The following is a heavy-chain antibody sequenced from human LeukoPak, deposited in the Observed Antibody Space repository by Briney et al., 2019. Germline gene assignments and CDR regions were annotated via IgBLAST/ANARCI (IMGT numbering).Heavy chain of an antibody. CDR3: ARLSKGRYFDYVFDY. J-gene: IGHJ4*02. Sequence: PSETLSLTCSVSGGSVSSGNYFWGWIRQPPGKGLEWIGNINYIGSTAYNPSLKSRATMSVDTSKNQFSLKMTSVTAADTAVYYCARLSKGRYFDYVFDYWGQGTLVTVPS. V-gene: IGHV4-39*01. CDR1: GGSVSSGNYF. CDR2: INYIGST. D-gene: IGHD3-9*01.